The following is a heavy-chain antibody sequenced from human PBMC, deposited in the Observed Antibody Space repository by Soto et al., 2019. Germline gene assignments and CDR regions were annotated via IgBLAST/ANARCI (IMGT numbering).Heavy chain of an antibody. V-gene: IGHV1-18*01. CDR3: ARLGPSIYDFWSGYQVSYYYYYYMDV. CDR1: GYTFTSYG. D-gene: IGHD3-3*01. J-gene: IGHJ6*03. Sequence: ASVKVSCKASGYTFTSYGISWVRQAPGQGLEWMGWISAYNGNTNYAQKLQGRVTMTTDTSTSTAYMELRSLRSDDTAVYYCARLGPSIYDFWSGYQVSYYYYYYMDVWGKGTTVTVSS. CDR2: ISAYNGNT.